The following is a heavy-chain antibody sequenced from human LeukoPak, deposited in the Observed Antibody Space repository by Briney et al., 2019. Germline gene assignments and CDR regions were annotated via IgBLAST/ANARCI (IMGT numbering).Heavy chain of an antibody. CDR1: GGSISSYY. CDR2: IYYSGST. D-gene: IGHD5-18*01. CDR3: ARVRTRYSYAAFDY. Sequence: SETLSLTCTVSGGSISSYYWSWIRQPPGKGLEWIGYIYYSGSTNYKPSLKSRVTISVDTSKNQFSLKLSSVTAADTSVYFCARVRTRYSYAAFDYWGQGTLVTVSS. J-gene: IGHJ4*02. V-gene: IGHV4-59*12.